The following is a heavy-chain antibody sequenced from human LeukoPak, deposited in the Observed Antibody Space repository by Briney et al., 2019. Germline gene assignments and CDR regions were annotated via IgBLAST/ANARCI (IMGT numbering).Heavy chain of an antibody. CDR3: ARGPPGLGDY. D-gene: IGHD6-19*01. CDR2: IYYSGST. V-gene: IGHV4-59*01. Sequence: SETLSLTCTVSGGSISSYYWSWIRQPPGKGPEWIGYIYYSGSTNYNPSLKSRVTISVDTSKNQFSLKLSSVTAADTAVYYCARGPPGLGDYWGQGTLVTVSS. J-gene: IGHJ4*02. CDR1: GGSISSYY.